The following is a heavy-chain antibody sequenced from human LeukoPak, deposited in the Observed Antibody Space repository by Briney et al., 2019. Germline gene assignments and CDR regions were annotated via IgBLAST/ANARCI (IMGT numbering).Heavy chain of an antibody. CDR3: ATPRGNDYGDYLDY. Sequence: QPGGSLRLSCAASGFTVSSNYMSCVRQAPGKGLEWVSVIYSGGDTYYADSVKGRFTISRDNSKNTLYLQMNSLRAEDTAVYYCATPRGNDYGDYLDYWGQGTLVTVSS. J-gene: IGHJ4*02. CDR2: IYSGGDT. D-gene: IGHD4-17*01. CDR1: GFTVSSNY. V-gene: IGHV3-66*01.